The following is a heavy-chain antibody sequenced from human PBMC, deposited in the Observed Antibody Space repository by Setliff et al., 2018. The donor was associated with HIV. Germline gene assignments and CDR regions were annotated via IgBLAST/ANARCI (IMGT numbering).Heavy chain of an antibody. CDR3: ARARRGSSNNGMDV. V-gene: IGHV4-61*02. CDR2: VYSSGST. Sequence: SETLSLTCTVSGGSVNNGSFYWTWVRQPAGKGLDWIGRVYSSGSTNYNPSLKSRVTISIDASENPFSLRLTSVTAADTAIYYCARARRGSSNNGMDVWGQGTTVTVSS. J-gene: IGHJ6*02. CDR1: GGSVNNGSFY. D-gene: IGHD1-26*01.